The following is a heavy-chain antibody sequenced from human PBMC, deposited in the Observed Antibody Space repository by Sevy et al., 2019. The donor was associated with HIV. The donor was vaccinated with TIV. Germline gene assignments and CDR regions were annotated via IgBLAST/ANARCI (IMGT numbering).Heavy chain of an antibody. CDR2: IQYDGSNK. J-gene: IGHJ4*02. D-gene: IGHD2-21*01. CDR1: GFSYSSYG. V-gene: IGHV3-30*02. CDR3: VKEGGGEGGDH. Sequence: GGSLRLSSAASGFSYSSYGMHWVRQAPGKGLEWVAYIQYDGSNKDYADSVKGRFTISRDNSKNTLDLQMNSLRVEDTAVYYCVKEGGGEGGDHWGQGTLVTVSS.